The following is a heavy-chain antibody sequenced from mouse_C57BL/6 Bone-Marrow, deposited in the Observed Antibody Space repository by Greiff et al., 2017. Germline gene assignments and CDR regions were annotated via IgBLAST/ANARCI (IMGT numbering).Heavy chain of an antibody. D-gene: IGHD3-2*02. J-gene: IGHJ2*01. CDR3: ARSSGYVVYLDY. CDR1: GYSITSGYY. Sequence: DVKLQESGPGLVKPSQSLSLTCSVTGYSITSGYYWNWIRQFPGNKLEWMGYISYDGSNNYNPSLKNRISITRDTSKNQFFLKLNSVTTEDTATYYCARSSGYVVYLDYWGQGTTLTVSS. V-gene: IGHV3-6*01. CDR2: ISYDGSN.